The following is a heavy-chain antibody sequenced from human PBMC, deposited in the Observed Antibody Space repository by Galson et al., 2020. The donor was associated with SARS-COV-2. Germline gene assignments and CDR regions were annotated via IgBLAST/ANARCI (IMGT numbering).Heavy chain of an antibody. Sequence: SETLSLTCTVSGGSISSGGYYWSWIRQHPGKGLEWIGYIYYSGSTYYNPSLKSRVTISVDTSKNQFSLELSSVTAADTAVYYCARFLGRFGEPYLAGWFDPWGQGTLVTVSS. CDR2: IYYSGST. CDR3: ARFLGRFGEPYLAGWFDP. V-gene: IGHV4-31*03. D-gene: IGHD3-10*01. CDR1: GGSISSGGYY. J-gene: IGHJ5*02.